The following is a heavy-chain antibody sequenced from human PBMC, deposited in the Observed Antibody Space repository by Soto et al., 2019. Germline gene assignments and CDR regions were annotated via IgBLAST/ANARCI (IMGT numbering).Heavy chain of an antibody. D-gene: IGHD2-2*01. V-gene: IGHV3-15*07. CDR1: NFIFSNAW. CDR3: ARDGGPAVVLVPAATDYYFGMDV. Sequence: GGSLRLSCAASNFIFSNAWMNWVRQAPGKGLEWVGRIKSKTDGSNKYYADSVEGRFTISRDNSKNTVYLQTNSLRAEDTAVYYCARDGGPAVVLVPAATDYYFGMDVWGQGTTVTVSS. J-gene: IGHJ6*02. CDR2: IKSKTDGSNK.